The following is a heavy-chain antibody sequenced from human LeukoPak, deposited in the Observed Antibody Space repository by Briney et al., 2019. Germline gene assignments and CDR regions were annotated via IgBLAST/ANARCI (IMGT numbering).Heavy chain of an antibody. CDR2: ISYDGSNK. D-gene: IGHD3-10*01. CDR3: AKSDYYGSGNQEGLDY. CDR1: GFTFSSYG. J-gene: IGHJ4*02. V-gene: IGHV3-30*18. Sequence: GGSLRLSCAASGFTFSSYGMHWVRQAPGKGLEWVAVISYDGSNKYYADSVKGRFTISRDNSKNTLYLQMNSLRAEDTAVYYCAKSDYYGSGNQEGLDYWGQGTLVTASS.